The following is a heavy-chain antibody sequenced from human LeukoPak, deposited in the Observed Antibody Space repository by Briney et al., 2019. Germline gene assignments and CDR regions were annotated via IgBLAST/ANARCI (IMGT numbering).Heavy chain of an antibody. V-gene: IGHV3-48*02. J-gene: IGHJ4*02. CDR3: ARDLPPGSSGWYLGY. D-gene: IGHD6-19*01. Sequence: GGSLRLSCAASGFTFSSYSMNWVRQAPGEGLAWVSYISSSSRTIYYADSVKGRFTTSRDNAKNSLYLQMNSLRDEDTAVYYCARDLPPGSSGWYLGYWGQGTLVTVSS. CDR2: ISSSSRTI. CDR1: GFTFSSYS.